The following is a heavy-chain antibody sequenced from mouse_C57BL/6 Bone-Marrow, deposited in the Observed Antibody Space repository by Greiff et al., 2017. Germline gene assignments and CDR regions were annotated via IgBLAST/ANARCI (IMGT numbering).Heavy chain of an antibody. J-gene: IGHJ1*03. CDR1: GYTFTDYE. CDR2: IDPETGGT. CDR3: TRRLITTVVDWYFDV. V-gene: IGHV1-15*01. Sequence: VQLQQSGAELVRPGASVTLSCKASGYTFTDYEMHWVKQTPVHGLEWIGAIDPETGGTAYNQKFKGKAILTADKSSSTAYMELRSLTSEDSAVYYCTRRLITTVVDWYFDVWGTGTTVNVSS. D-gene: IGHD1-1*01.